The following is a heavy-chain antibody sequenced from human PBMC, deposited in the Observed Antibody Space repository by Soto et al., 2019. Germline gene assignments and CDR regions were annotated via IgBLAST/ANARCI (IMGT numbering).Heavy chain of an antibody. J-gene: IGHJ4*02. V-gene: IGHV1-18*01. CDR1: GYTFTSYG. CDR2: ISTYNGNT. Sequence: QVQLVQSGAEVKKPGASVKVSCKASGYTFTSYGISWVRQAPGQGLEWMGWISTYNGNTNYAQKLQGRVTMTTDTSMSTAYMELRSLRSDDTAVYYCARVPATGYYYDSSGYYYFDYWGQGTLVTVSS. D-gene: IGHD3-22*01. CDR3: ARVPATGYYYDSSGYYYFDY.